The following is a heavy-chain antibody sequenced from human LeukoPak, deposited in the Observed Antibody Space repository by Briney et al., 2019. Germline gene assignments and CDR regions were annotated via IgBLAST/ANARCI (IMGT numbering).Heavy chain of an antibody. CDR3: ARVRSGSYFDAFDI. CDR2: IRYDGSNK. Sequence: GGSLRLSCAASGFTFSSYGMHWVRQAPGKGLEWVAFIRYDGSNKYYADSVKGRFTISRDNSKNTLYLQMNSLRAEDTAVYYCARVRSGSYFDAFDIWGQGTMVTVSS. J-gene: IGHJ3*02. CDR1: GFTFSSYG. V-gene: IGHV3-30*02. D-gene: IGHD1-26*01.